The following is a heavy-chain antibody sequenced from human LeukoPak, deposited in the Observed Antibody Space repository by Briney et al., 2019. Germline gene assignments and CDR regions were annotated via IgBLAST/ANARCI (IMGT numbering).Heavy chain of an antibody. Sequence: SETLSLTCTVSGGSISSYYWSWIRQPPGKGLEWIGYIYYSGSTNYNPSLKSRVAISVDTSKNQFSLKLSSVTAADTAVYYCARAFGDDGMTTVTKGTSWFDPWGQGTLVTVSS. J-gene: IGHJ5*02. V-gene: IGHV4-59*01. CDR1: GGSISSYY. CDR2: IYYSGST. CDR3: ARAFGDDGMTTVTKGTSWFDP. D-gene: IGHD4-17*01.